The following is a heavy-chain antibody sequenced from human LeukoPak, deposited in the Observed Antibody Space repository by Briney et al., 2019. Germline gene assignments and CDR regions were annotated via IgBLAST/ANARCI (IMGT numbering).Heavy chain of an antibody. CDR2: ISGSGGST. J-gene: IGHJ4*02. CDR3: AKDGALFLGYYFDY. CDR1: GFTFSSYA. D-gene: IGHD3-10*01. Sequence: GGSLRLSCAASGFTFSSYAMSWVRQAPGKGLEWVSAISGSGGSTYYTDSVKGRFTISRDNSKNTLYLQMNSLRAEDTAVYYCAKDGALFLGYYFDYWGQGTLVTVSS. V-gene: IGHV3-23*01.